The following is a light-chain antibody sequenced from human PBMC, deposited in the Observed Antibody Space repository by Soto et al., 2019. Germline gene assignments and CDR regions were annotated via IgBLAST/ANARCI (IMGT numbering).Light chain of an antibody. V-gene: IGLV2-11*01. CDR3: CSYAGIYTYV. CDR1: SSDVGYYNF. J-gene: IGLJ1*01. Sequence: QSVLTQPRSVSGSPGQSVTISCTGTSSDVGYYNFVSWYQQHPGKAPKLMIYDVSKRLSGVPDRFSGSKSDNTASLTISGLQAEDEADYYCCSYAGIYTYVFGTGTKV. CDR2: DVS.